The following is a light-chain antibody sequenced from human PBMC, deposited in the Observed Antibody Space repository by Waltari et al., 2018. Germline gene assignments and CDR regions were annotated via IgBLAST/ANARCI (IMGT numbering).Light chain of an antibody. CDR2: DNN. V-gene: IGLV1-51*01. CDR1: SSNIGKNY. Sequence: QSVLTQPPSVSAAPGQKVTISCSGSSSNIGKNYVSWYQQLPGTAPNLLIYDNNNRPSGIPDRFSGSKSGTSATLGITGLQTGDEADYYCGTWDSSLSAYVFGTGTKVTVL. CDR3: GTWDSSLSAYV. J-gene: IGLJ1*01.